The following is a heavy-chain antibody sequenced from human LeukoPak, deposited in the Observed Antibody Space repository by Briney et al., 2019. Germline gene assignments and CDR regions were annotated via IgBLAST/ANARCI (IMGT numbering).Heavy chain of an antibody. Sequence: ASVKVSCKVSGYTLTELSMHWVRQAPGKGLEGMGGFDPEDGETIYAQKFQGRVTMNEDTSIDTAYMELSSLRSGDTAVYYCVTVKDFGYSGTRDAFDIWGQGTMVTVSS. CDR3: VTVKDFGYSGTRDAFDI. CDR2: FDPEDGET. J-gene: IGHJ3*02. D-gene: IGHD5-12*01. CDR1: GYTLTELS. V-gene: IGHV1-24*01.